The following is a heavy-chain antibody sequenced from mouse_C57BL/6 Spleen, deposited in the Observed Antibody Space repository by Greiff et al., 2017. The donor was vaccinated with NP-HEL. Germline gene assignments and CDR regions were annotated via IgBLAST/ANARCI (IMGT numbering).Heavy chain of an antibody. D-gene: IGHD2-4*01. Sequence: QVQLKQSGAELVKPGASVKISCKASGYAFSSYWMNWVKQRPGKGLEWIGQIYPGDGDTNYNGKFKGKATLTADKSSSTAYMQLSSLTSEDSAVYFCARWGRIYYDYDDAMDYWGQGTSVTVSS. CDR2: IYPGDGDT. CDR1: GYAFSSYW. V-gene: IGHV1-80*01. CDR3: ARWGRIYYDYDDAMDY. J-gene: IGHJ4*01.